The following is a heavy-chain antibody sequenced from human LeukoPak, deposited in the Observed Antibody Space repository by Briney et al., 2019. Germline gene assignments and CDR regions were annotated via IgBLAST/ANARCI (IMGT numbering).Heavy chain of an antibody. CDR3: ARSLVLLWFGELSAFDY. CDR1: GFTFISYC. D-gene: IGHD3-10*01. Sequence: GGSLRLSCAASGFTFISYCMSWVRQAPGKELEWVSNIKQDVSEKYYVDSVKGRFTISRDNAKNSLYLQMNSLRAEDTAVYYCARSLVLLWFGELSAFDYWGQGTLVTVSS. J-gene: IGHJ4*02. CDR2: IKQDVSEK. V-gene: IGHV3-7*04.